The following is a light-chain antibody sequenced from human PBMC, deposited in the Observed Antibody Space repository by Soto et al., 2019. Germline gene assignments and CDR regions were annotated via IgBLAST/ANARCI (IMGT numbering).Light chain of an antibody. CDR3: QQYNDWPPWT. J-gene: IGKJ1*01. V-gene: IGKV3-15*01. CDR1: QSVSND. Sequence: EIVMTQFPATLSVSPGERATLSCRASQSVSNDLAWYQQKAGQAPRLLIYGASTRATGIPARFSGSGSGTEFTLTISSLQSEDFAVYYCQQYNDWPPWTFGQGTKVDI. CDR2: GAS.